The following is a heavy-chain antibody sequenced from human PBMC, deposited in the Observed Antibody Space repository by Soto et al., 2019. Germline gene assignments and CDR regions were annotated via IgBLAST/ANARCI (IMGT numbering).Heavy chain of an antibody. Sequence: PGEALKISCEGSGYSFTSYWIGWVRQMPGKGLEWMGIIYPGDSDTRYSPSFQGQVTISADKSISTAYLQWSSLKASDTAMYYCARQRAYDSSGYAYYYYGMDVWGQGTTVTVSS. CDR1: GYSFTSYW. D-gene: IGHD3-22*01. CDR3: ARQRAYDSSGYAYYYYGMDV. J-gene: IGHJ6*02. CDR2: IYPGDSDT. V-gene: IGHV5-51*01.